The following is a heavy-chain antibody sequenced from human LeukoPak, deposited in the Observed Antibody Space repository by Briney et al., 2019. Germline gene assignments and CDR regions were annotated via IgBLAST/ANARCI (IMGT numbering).Heavy chain of an antibody. Sequence: ASVKVSCKASGYTFTSYDTNWVRQATGQGLEWMGWTNPNSGNTGYAQKFQGRVTMTRNTSISTAYMELSSLRSEDTAVYYCARSTLSAIFGVVIDRRFDYWGQGTLVTVSS. CDR1: GYTFTSYD. V-gene: IGHV1-8*01. J-gene: IGHJ4*02. CDR2: TNPNSGNT. D-gene: IGHD3-3*01. CDR3: ARSTLSAIFGVVIDRRFDY.